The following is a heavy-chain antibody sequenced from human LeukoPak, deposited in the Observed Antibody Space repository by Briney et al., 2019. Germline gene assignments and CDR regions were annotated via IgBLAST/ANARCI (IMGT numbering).Heavy chain of an antibody. CDR3: ARDRESYCTGGSCYSTGDY. CDR2: ICSSSSYI. CDR1: GFTFSSYS. V-gene: IGHV3-21*01. D-gene: IGHD2-15*01. Sequence: PGGSLRLSCAASGFTFSSYSMNWVRQAPGKGLEWVSSICSSSSYIYYADSVKGRFTMSRDNAKNSLYLQMNSLRAEDTAVYYCARDRESYCTGGSCYSTGDYWGQGTLVTVYS. J-gene: IGHJ4*02.